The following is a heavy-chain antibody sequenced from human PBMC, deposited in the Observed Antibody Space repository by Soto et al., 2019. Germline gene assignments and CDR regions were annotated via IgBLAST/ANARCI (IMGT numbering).Heavy chain of an antibody. CDR1: GGSISSSSYY. J-gene: IGHJ4*02. CDR3: ARQQWLVQFDY. V-gene: IGHV4-39*01. CDR2: IYYSGST. Sequence: SETLSLTCTVSGGSISSSSYYWGWIRQPPGKGLEWIGSIYYSGSTYYNPSLKSRVTISVDTSKNQFSLKLSSVTAADTAVYYCARQQWLVQFDYWGQGTLVTVSS. D-gene: IGHD6-19*01.